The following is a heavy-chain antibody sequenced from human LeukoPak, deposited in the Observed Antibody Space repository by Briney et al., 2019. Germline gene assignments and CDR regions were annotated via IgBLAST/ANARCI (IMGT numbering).Heavy chain of an antibody. CDR3: ATDNPPYCNGGSCYFD. D-gene: IGHD2-15*01. J-gene: IGHJ4*02. CDR1: GYTFTGYY. CDR2: INPGTGGT. Sequence: GASVKVSCKASGYTFTGYYMHWVRQAPGQGLEWMGWINPGTGGTNYAQKFQGRVNMTRDTSISTAYMDLSRLTSDDTAIYYCATDNPPYCNGGSCYFDWGQGTLVTVSS. V-gene: IGHV1-2*02.